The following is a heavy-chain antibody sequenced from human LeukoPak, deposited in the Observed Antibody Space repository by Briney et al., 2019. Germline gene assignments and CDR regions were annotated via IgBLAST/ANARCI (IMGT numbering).Heavy chain of an antibody. CDR3: ARDHNWSFDF. CDR2: IYYSGST. CDR1: GGSISSTSHY. D-gene: IGHD1-1*01. V-gene: IGHV4-39*02. Sequence: PSETLSLTCTVSGGSISSTSHYWGWIRQPPGKGLEWIGSIYYSGSTYYNPSLKSRVTISVDTSKNQFSLKLSSVTASDTAVYYCARDHNWSFDFWGQGALVTVSS. J-gene: IGHJ4*02.